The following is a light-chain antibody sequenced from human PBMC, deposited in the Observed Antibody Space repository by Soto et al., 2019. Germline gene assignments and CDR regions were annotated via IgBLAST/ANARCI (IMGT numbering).Light chain of an antibody. Sequence: DIQMTQSPSSLSASVGDRVTITCRASQGISNYLAWYQQKPGSVPKLLIYGASTLQSGVPSRFSGSGSGTDFNLTISSLQPEDVATYYCHRYNSAPFTFGPGTKVDIK. J-gene: IGKJ3*01. CDR1: QGISNY. V-gene: IGKV1-27*01. CDR2: GAS. CDR3: HRYNSAPFT.